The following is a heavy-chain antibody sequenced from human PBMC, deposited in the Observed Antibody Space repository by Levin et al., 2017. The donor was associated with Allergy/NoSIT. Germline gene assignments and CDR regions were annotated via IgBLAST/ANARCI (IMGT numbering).Heavy chain of an antibody. CDR2: MNPNSGNT. CDR1: GYTFTSYD. J-gene: IGHJ4*02. Sequence: PGESLKISCKASGYTFTSYDINWVRQATGQGPEWMGWMNPNSGNTGYAQKFQGRVTMTRNTSISTAYMELSSLTSEDTAVYYCARRDCSGGSCYQISYWGQGTLVTVSS. D-gene: IGHD2-15*01. V-gene: IGHV1-8*01. CDR3: ARRDCSGGSCYQISY.